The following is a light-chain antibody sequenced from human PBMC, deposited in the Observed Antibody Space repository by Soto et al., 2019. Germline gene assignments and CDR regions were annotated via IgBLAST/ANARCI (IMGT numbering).Light chain of an antibody. CDR3: SSYTSSSTLV. J-gene: IGLJ1*01. Sequence: QSLLTQPSSVSGSPGQSITISCTGTSSDVGGYNYVSWYQQHPGKAPKRMIYEVSNRPSGASNRFSGSKSGNTASLNISGLQAEDEADYYCSSYTSSSTLVFGTGTKVTVL. V-gene: IGLV2-14*01. CDR2: EVS. CDR1: SSDVGGYNY.